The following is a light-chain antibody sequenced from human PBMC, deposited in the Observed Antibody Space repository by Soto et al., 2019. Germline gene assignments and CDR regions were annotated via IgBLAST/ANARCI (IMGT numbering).Light chain of an antibody. CDR1: SSDVGFYNY. V-gene: IGLV2-14*01. CDR2: EVS. CDR3: SSYTTSSTRV. Sequence: QSVLTQPASVSGSPGQSIAISCTGYSSDVGFYNYVSWYQQHPGEVPKLIIFEVSNRPSGVSNRFSGSKSGNTASLTISGLQAEDEAAYYCSSYTTSSTRVFGTGTKVTVL. J-gene: IGLJ1*01.